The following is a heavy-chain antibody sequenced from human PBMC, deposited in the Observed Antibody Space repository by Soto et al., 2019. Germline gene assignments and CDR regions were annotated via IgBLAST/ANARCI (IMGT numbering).Heavy chain of an antibody. CDR1: GFSFSNSA. CDR2: ISFDGNNK. J-gene: IGHJ4*02. V-gene: IGHV3-30-3*01. CDR3: VREYSSGWFDY. D-gene: IGHD6-19*01. Sequence: GSLRLSCAASGFSFSNSAMQWVRQAPGKGLEWVAGISFDGNNKYYADSVKGRFTISRDNSKNTLYLQMNSLRAEDTAVYYCVREYSSGWFDYWGQGTLVTVSS.